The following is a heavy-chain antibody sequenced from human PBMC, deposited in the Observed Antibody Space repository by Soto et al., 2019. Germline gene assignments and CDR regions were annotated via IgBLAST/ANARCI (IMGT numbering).Heavy chain of an antibody. D-gene: IGHD3-22*01. Sequence: GGSLRLSCAASGFTFSSYAMSWVRQAPGKGLEWVSAISGSGGSTYYADSVKGRFTISRDNSKNTLYLQMNSLRAEDTAVYYCAKCFCVSSGFVYGMYFWGQGSTVPGSS. CDR2: ISGSGGST. CDR1: GFTFSSYA. J-gene: IGHJ6*02. V-gene: IGHV3-23*01. CDR3: AKCFCVSSGFVYGMYF.